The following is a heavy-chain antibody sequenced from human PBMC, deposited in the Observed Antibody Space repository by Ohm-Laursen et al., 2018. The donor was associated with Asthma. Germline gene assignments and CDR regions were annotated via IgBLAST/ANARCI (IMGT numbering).Heavy chain of an antibody. J-gene: IGHJ4*02. CDR3: ARGYCSGGSCPYSYYFDY. V-gene: IGHV4-30-4*01. Sequence: SETLSLTCTVSGGSIGSDDYYWSWIRQPPGKGLEWIGYIYHSGSTYYNPSLKSRVTISVDTSKTQFSLKLSSVTAADTAVYYCARGYCSGGSCPYSYYFDYWGQGTLVTVSS. CDR1: GGSIGSDDYY. D-gene: IGHD2-15*01. CDR2: IYHSGST.